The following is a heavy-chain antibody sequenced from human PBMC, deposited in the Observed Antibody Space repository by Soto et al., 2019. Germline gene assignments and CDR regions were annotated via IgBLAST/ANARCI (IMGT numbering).Heavy chain of an antibody. J-gene: IGHJ4*02. CDR1: GYTFTSFY. V-gene: IGHV1-46*01. CDR3: ARLATVTPPYYFDC. D-gene: IGHD4-17*01. CDR2: INPNGGST. Sequence: ASVKVSCKASGYTFTSFYVHWVRQAPGQGLEWMGVINPNGGSTAYAQKFQGRVTMTRDTSTSTVYMELSSLRSEDTAVFYCARLATVTPPYYFDCWGQGTLVTVSS.